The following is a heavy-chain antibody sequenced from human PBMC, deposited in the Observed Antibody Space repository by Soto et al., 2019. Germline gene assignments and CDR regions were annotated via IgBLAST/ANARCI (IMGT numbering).Heavy chain of an antibody. D-gene: IGHD1-1*01. J-gene: IGHJ4*02. CDR3: ARGIGNPSYFAH. CDR2: ISGNSVTI. Sequence: GGSLRLSCAASGFTFSSYSMSWVRQAPGKGLEWVSIISGNSVTIEYADSAKGRFTISRDNSKNMLYLQMGSLTAEDTAVYFCARGIGNPSYFAHWGQGTPVTVSS. V-gene: IGHV3-23*01. CDR1: GFTFSSYS.